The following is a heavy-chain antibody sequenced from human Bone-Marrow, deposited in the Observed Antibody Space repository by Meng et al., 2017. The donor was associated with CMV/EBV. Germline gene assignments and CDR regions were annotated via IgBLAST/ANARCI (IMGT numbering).Heavy chain of an antibody. CDR3: ARVGGSTAGFNFDY. D-gene: IGHD3-16*01. Sequence: FATSGFTFSSYEMNWVRQAPGKGLEWVSYISSSGSTIYYADSVKGRFTISRDNAKNSLYLQMNSLRAEDTAVYYCARVGGSTAGFNFDYWGQGTLVTVSS. CDR1: GFTFSSYE. V-gene: IGHV3-48*03. J-gene: IGHJ4*02. CDR2: ISSSGSTI.